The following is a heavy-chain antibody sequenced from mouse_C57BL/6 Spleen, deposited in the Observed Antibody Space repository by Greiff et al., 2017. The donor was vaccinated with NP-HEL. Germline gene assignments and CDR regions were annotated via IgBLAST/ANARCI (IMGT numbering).Heavy chain of an antibody. CDR1: GYAFSSSG. J-gene: IGHJ3*01. V-gene: IGHV1-82*01. Sequence: QVQLQQSGPELVKPGASVKISCKASGYAFSSSGMNWVKQRPGKGLEWIGRIYPGDGDTNYNGKFKGKATLTADKSSSTAYMHLSRLTSEDSAVYSCARVDSSGYEYAYWGNATIVTVAA. CDR2: IYPGDGDT. D-gene: IGHD3-2*02. CDR3: ARVDSSGYEYAY.